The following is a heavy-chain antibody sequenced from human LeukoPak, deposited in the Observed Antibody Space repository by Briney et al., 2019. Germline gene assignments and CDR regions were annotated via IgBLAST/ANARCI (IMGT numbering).Heavy chain of an antibody. Sequence: GGSLRLSCAASGFTFSSYGMSWVRQAPGKGLEWVSAISGSGGFTYYADSVKGRFTVSRDNSKNTVFLQMNDLTIEDTAIYYCAKRYSDGGFDPWGQGTLVTVSS. CDR2: ISGSGGFT. V-gene: IGHV3-23*01. CDR3: AKRYSDGGFDP. CDR1: GFTFSSYG. J-gene: IGHJ5*02. D-gene: IGHD3-10*01.